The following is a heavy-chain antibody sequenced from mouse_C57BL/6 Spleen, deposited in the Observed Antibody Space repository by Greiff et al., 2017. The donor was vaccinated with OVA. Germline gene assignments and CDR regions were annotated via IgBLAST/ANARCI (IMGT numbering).Heavy chain of an antibody. CDR3: ARYDYDGTWFAY. D-gene: IGHD2-4*01. J-gene: IGHJ3*01. CDR1: GYSFTGYY. CDR2: INPSTGGT. V-gene: IGHV1-42*01. Sequence: VQLQQSGPELAKPGASVKISCKASGYSFTGYYMNWVKQSPEKSLEWIGEINPSTGGTSYNQKFKAKATLTVDKSSSTAYMQLKGLTSEDSAVYYCARYDYDGTWFAYWGQGTLVTVSA.